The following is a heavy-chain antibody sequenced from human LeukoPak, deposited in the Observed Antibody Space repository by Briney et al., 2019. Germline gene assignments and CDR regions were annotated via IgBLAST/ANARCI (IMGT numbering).Heavy chain of an antibody. J-gene: IGHJ3*01. CDR2: INTGGTTI. D-gene: IGHD6-6*01. Sequence: GGSLRLSCAASGFTFSPYTMHWFRQSPGRGLEWVSYINTGGTTIYYADSVKGRFTISRDNARSSVYLQMNSLRAEDTAVYYCARDASMCVFDVWGQGTMVTVSS. CDR1: GFTFSPYT. V-gene: IGHV3-48*01. CDR3: ARDASMCVFDV.